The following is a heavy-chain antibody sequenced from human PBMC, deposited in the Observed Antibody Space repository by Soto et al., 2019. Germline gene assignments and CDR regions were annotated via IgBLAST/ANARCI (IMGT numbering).Heavy chain of an antibody. V-gene: IGHV3-33*01. J-gene: IGHJ6*02. CDR2: IWYDGSNK. CDR3: ARSLYGSGSPNYYGMDV. D-gene: IGHD3-10*01. CDR1: GFPFSSYG. Sequence: SGVPMRLSCTAAGFPFSSYGMHWVRPAPGKGLEWVAVIWYDGSNKYYADSVKGRFTISRDNSKNTLYLQMNSLRAEDTAVYYCARSLYGSGSPNYYGMDVWGQGTTVTGSS.